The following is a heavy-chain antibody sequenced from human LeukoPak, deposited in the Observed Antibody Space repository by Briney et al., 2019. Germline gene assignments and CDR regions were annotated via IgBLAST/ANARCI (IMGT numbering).Heavy chain of an antibody. D-gene: IGHD2-15*01. J-gene: IGHJ6*04. Sequence: PGGSLRLSCAASGFTFSSYSMNWVRQAPGKGLEWVSSISSSSSYIYYADSVKGRFTISRDNAKNSLYLQMNSLRAEDTAVYYCAKAGYCSGGSCYLGYYGMDVWGKGTTVTVSS. CDR2: ISSSSSYI. CDR1: GFTFSSYS. CDR3: AKAGYCSGGSCYLGYYGMDV. V-gene: IGHV3-21*04.